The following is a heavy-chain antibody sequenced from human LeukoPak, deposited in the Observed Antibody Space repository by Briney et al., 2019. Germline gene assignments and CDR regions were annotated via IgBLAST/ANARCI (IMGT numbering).Heavy chain of an antibody. D-gene: IGHD2-2*01. V-gene: IGHV4-39*07. CDR1: GGSISSSSYY. CDR2: IYYSGST. J-gene: IGHJ4*02. CDR3: ARAVVVPAATLYYFDY. Sequence: SETLSLTCTVSGGSISSSSYYWGWLRQPPGKGLEWIGSIYYSGSTYYNPSLKSRVTISVDRSKNQFSLKLSSVTAADTAVYYCARAVVVPAATLYYFDYWGQGTLVTVSS.